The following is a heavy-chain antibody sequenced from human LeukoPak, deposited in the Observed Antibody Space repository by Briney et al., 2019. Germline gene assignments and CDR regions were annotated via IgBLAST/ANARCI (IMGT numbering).Heavy chain of an antibody. J-gene: IGHJ3*02. CDR2: ISGSGGST. Sequence: PGGSLRLSCTASGFSFSSYAMNWVRQAPGKGLEWVSGISGSGGSTYYADSVKGRFTISRDNSKNTLYLQMNSLRSEDTAVFYCAKAEGLAVAGYDAFDIWGQGTMVTVSS. V-gene: IGHV3-23*01. D-gene: IGHD6-19*01. CDR1: GFSFSSYA. CDR3: AKAEGLAVAGYDAFDI.